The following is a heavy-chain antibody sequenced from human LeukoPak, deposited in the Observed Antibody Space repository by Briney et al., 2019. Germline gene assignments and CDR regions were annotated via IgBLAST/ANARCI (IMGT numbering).Heavy chain of an antibody. CDR3: ARAAWGDILTGPYYYYGMDV. J-gene: IGHJ6*02. V-gene: IGHV3-23*01. D-gene: IGHD3-9*01. CDR1: GFTFSSYA. Sequence: GGSLRLSCAASGFTFSSYAMSWVRQAPGKGLEWVSAISGSGGSTYYADSVKGRFTISRDNSKNTLYLQMNSLRAEDTAVYYCARAAWGDILTGPYYYYGMDVWGQGTTVTVSS. CDR2: ISGSGGST.